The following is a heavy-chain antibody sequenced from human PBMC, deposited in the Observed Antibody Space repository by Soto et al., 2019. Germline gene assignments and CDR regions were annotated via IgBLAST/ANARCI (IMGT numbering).Heavy chain of an antibody. D-gene: IGHD2-15*01. J-gene: IGHJ4*02. V-gene: IGHV2-5*02. Sequence: QITLKESGPTLVKPTQNLTLTCTFSGFSLSTSGVGVGWIRQPPGKALEWLALIYWDDDKRYSPSLKSRLTITKDTSKNQVVLTMTNMDPVDTATYYCAHTLVVVAAIDYWGQGTLVTVSS. CDR1: GFSLSTSGVG. CDR3: AHTLVVVAAIDY. CDR2: IYWDDDK.